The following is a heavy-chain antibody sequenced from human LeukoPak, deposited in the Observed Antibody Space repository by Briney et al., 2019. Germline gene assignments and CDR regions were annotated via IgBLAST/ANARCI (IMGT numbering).Heavy chain of an antibody. V-gene: IGHV4-59*01. J-gene: IGHJ2*01. CDR2: IYYSGNT. CDR3: ARSWGSYWYFDL. CDR1: GDSISSYY. D-gene: IGHD7-27*01. Sequence: PSETPSLTCSVSGDSISSYYWSWIRQPPGKGLEWIGYIYYSGNTNYNPSLKSRVTISVDTSKNHFSLKLSSVTAADTAVYYCARSWGSYWYFDLWGRGTLVTVSS.